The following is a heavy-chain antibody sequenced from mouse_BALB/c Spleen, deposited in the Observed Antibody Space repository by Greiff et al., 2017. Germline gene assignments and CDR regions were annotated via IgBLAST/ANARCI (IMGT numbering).Heavy chain of an antibody. D-gene: IGHD5-1*01. CDR1: GFTFSSYG. Sequence: EVMLVESGGDLVKPGGSLKLSCAASGFTFSSYGMSWVRQTPDKRLEWVATISSGGSYTYYPDSVKGRFTISRDNAKNTLYLQMSSLRSEDTAVYYCARRNEYVFEYWGQGTTLTVSS. V-gene: IGHV5-6*02. J-gene: IGHJ2*01. CDR3: ARRNEYVFEY. CDR2: ISSGGSYT.